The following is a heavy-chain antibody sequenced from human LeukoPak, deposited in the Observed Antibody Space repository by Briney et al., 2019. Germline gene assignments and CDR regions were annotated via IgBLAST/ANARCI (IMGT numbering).Heavy chain of an antibody. CDR1: GYSFTSYW. D-gene: IGHD4-17*01. CDR2: IYPGDSDI. V-gene: IGHV5-51*01. J-gene: IGHJ6*03. Sequence: VESLKISCKGSGYSFTSYWISWVRQMPGKGLEWMGIIYPGDSDIRYSPSFQGQVTISADKSISTAYLQWSSLKASDTAMYYCASKTTTANYYYYMDVWGKGTTVTVSS. CDR3: ASKTTTANYYYYMDV.